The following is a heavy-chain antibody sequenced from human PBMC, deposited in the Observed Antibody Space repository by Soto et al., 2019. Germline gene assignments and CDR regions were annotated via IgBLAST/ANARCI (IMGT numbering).Heavy chain of an antibody. V-gene: IGHV3-53*04. CDR3: ARVVSGSYYWFDP. Sequence: EVQLVESGGGLVQPGGSLRLSCAASGFTVSSNYMSWVRQAPGKVLEWVSVIYSGGSTYYADSVKGRFTISRHNSKNTLYLQMNSLRAEDTAVYYCARVVSGSYYWFDPWGQGTLVTVSS. CDR2: IYSGGST. J-gene: IGHJ5*02. D-gene: IGHD1-26*01. CDR1: GFTVSSNY.